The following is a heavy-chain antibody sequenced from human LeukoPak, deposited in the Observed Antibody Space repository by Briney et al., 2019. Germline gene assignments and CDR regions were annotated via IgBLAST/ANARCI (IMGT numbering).Heavy chain of an antibody. Sequence: GGSLRLSCAASGFTFSNYGMHWVRQAPGKGLEWVAFIRYDGSDKYYADSVKGRFTISRDNSKNTLYLQMNSLRAEDTAVYYCARATSDIVVVVAATGDSFDIRGQGTMVTVSS. J-gene: IGHJ3*02. V-gene: IGHV3-30*02. CDR1: GFTFSNYG. CDR3: ARATSDIVVVVAATGDSFDI. D-gene: IGHD2-15*01. CDR2: IRYDGSDK.